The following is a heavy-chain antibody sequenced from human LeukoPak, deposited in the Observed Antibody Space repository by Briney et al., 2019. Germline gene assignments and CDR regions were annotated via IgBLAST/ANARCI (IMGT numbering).Heavy chain of an antibody. CDR2: IYNSGST. J-gene: IGHJ4*02. V-gene: IGHV4-59*08. CDR1: GGSISSYH. D-gene: IGHD6-13*01. Sequence: SETLSLTCTVSGGSISSYHWSWIRQPPGKGLEWIGYIYNSGSTNYNPSLKSRVTISVDTPKNQFSLELSSVTAADTAVYYCARHRISSNWYLDYWGQGTLVPVSS. CDR3: ARHRISSNWYLDY.